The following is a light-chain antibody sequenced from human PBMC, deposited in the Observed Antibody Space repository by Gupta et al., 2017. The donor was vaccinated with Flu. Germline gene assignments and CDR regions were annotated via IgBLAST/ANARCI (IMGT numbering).Light chain of an antibody. Sequence: FLLPQPHSLSESPGRTVTLSGTRSSGGIGSNYVQWYQQHPGRAPITVIFENNQRPSGVPDRFSGSSESTSNSASLTVAGRKNEDEADYYCQAYDAINCVFGGGTRLTVL. CDR2: ENN. J-gene: IGLJ3*02. CDR3: QAYDAINCV. CDR1: SGGIGSNY. V-gene: IGLV6-57*03.